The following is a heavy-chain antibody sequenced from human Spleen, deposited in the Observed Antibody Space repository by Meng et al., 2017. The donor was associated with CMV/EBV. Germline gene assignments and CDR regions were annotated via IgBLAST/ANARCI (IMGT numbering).Heavy chain of an antibody. Sequence: GESLKISCAASGFTFSSYAMQWVRQAPGKGLEWVAVISNDGSDKHYPDSVKGRFTISRDNSKNTPYLQMNSLRAEDTAVYNCARDPDYTSSSFGDYLGQGTLVTVSS. V-gene: IGHV3-30*04. CDR2: ISNDGSDK. J-gene: IGHJ4*02. D-gene: IGHD6-6*01. CDR1: GFTFSSYA. CDR3: ARDPDYTSSSFGDY.